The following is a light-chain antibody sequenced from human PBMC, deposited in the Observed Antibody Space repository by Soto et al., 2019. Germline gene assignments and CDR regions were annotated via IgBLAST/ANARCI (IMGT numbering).Light chain of an antibody. V-gene: IGKV1-9*01. Sequence: IHSARSRSSQTPPDGRSVTITCRASQSLTNYLAWYQQTPGKAPKLLIYGASTLQSGVPSRFSGSGSGTDFTLTINSLQAEDFATYYCQQTRSYSSTFGGGTKVDIK. CDR2: GAS. CDR1: QSLTNY. J-gene: IGKJ4*01. CDR3: QQTRSYSST.